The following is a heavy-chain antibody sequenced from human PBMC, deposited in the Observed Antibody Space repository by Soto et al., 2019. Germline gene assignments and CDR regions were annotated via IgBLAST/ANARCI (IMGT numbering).Heavy chain of an antibody. CDR1: GFTFSSYS. Sequence: GGSLRLSCAASGFTFSSYSMNWVRQAPGKGLEWVSSISSSSSYIYYADSVKGRFTISRDNAKNSLYLQMNSLRAEDTAVYYCARGVTTVTTAFDPWGQGTLVTVSS. CDR3: ARGVTTVTTAFDP. CDR2: ISSSSSYI. J-gene: IGHJ5*02. V-gene: IGHV3-21*01. D-gene: IGHD4-4*01.